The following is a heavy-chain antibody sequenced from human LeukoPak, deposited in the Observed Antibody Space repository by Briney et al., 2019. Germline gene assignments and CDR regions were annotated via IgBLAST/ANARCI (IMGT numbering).Heavy chain of an antibody. J-gene: IGHJ4*02. CDR1: GFTFSSYS. V-gene: IGHV3-48*01. CDR3: ARGFRVFDY. CDR2: ISSSSSTI. Sequence: PGGSLRLSCAASGFTFSSYSMNWVCQAPGKWLEWVSYISSSSSTIYYADSVKGRFTISRDNAKNSLYLQMNSLRAEDTAVYYCARGFRVFDYWGQGTLVTVSS.